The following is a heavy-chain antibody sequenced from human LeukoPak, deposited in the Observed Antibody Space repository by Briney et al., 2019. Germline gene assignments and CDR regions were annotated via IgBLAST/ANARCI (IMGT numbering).Heavy chain of an antibody. V-gene: IGHV5-51*01. CDR3: ASQSSNNYDFWSGYIDMDV. Sequence: GESLKISCKGSGYSFTSYWIGWVRQLPGKGLEWMGIIYPGDSDTRYSPSFQGQVTISADKSISTAYLQWSSLKASDTAMYYCASQSSNNYDFWSGYIDMDVWGQGTTVTVSS. CDR1: GYSFTSYW. CDR2: IYPGDSDT. D-gene: IGHD3-3*01. J-gene: IGHJ6*02.